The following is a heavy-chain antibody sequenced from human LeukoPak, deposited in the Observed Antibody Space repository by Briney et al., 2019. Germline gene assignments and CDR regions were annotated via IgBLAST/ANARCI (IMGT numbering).Heavy chain of an antibody. D-gene: IGHD5-18*01. CDR3: AKDQYSYGWARGGYYYYMDV. CDR2: ISSSGSTI. J-gene: IGHJ6*03. Sequence: GGSLRLSCAASGFTFSSYEMNWVRQAPGKGLEWVSYISSSGSTIYYADSVKGRFTISRDNAKNTLYLQMNSLRAEDTAVYYCAKDQYSYGWARGGYYYYMDVWGKGTTVTVSS. CDR1: GFTFSSYE. V-gene: IGHV3-48*03.